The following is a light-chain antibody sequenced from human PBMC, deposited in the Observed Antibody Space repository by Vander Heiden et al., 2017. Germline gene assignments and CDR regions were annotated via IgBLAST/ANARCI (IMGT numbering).Light chain of an antibody. J-gene: IGKJ2*01. CDR3: QQYDNLPYT. V-gene: IGKV1-33*01. Sequence: DTQMTQSPSSLSASVGDRVTITCQASQDISNYLNWYQQKPGKAPKLLIYDASNLETRVPSRFSGSGSGTDFTFTISSLQPEDIATYYCQQYDNLPYTFGQGTKLEIK. CDR1: QDISNY. CDR2: DAS.